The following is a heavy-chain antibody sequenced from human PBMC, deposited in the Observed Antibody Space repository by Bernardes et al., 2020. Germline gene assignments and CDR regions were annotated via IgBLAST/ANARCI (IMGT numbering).Heavy chain of an antibody. Sequence: SETLSLTCAVYGGSFSGYYWSWIRQPPGKGLEWIGEINHSGSTNYNPSLKCRVTISVDTSKNQFSLKLSSVTAADTAVYYCARGGLRSSAHYYYYGMDVWGQGTTVTVSS. CDR2: INHSGST. D-gene: IGHD3-22*01. V-gene: IGHV4-34*01. CDR1: GGSFSGYY. J-gene: IGHJ6*02. CDR3: ARGGLRSSAHYYYYGMDV.